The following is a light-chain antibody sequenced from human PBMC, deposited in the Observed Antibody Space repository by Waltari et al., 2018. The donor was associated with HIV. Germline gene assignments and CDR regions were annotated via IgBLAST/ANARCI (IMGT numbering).Light chain of an antibody. J-gene: IGLJ1*01. Sequence: SYVLTQPPSVSVAPGKTARITGGGNNIGSRSVPCYQQKPGQAPVLVMYFGSDRPSGIPERFSGSNSGNTATLTISRIEAGDEADYFCQVWDSSSDHHVFGTGTKVTVL. V-gene: IGLV3-21*04. CDR2: FGS. CDR3: QVWDSSSDHHV. CDR1: NIGSRS.